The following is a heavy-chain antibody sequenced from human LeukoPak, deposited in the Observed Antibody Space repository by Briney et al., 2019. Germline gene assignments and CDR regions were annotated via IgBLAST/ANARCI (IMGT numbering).Heavy chain of an antibody. Sequence: GGSLRLSCSASGFTFSSYAMHWVRQAPGKGLDYVSAISSNGGSTYYADSVKGRFTISRDNSKNTLYLQMSSLRAEDTAVYYCVKGDSSSWYGGFDPWGQGTLVTVSS. CDR3: VKGDSSSWYGGFDP. D-gene: IGHD6-13*01. CDR1: GFTFSSYA. J-gene: IGHJ5*02. CDR2: ISSNGGST. V-gene: IGHV3-64D*06.